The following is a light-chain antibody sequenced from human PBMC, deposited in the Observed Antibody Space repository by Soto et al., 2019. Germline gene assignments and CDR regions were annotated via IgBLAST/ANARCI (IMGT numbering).Light chain of an antibody. CDR2: SAS. V-gene: IGKV1-9*01. J-gene: IGKJ4*01. CDR1: QAMSTY. Sequence: DIQLTQSPSFLSAFVGDTVTITCRASQAMSTYLAWYQQKPGKVPKLLIRSASTLQIGVPPRFSGGGSGTEVTLTISTRQPDDSGIYYCQQLNGYQLAFGGGTNLEIK. CDR3: QQLNGYQLA.